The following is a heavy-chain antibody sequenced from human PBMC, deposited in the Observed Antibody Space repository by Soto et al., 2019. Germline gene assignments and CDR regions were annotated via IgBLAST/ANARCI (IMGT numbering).Heavy chain of an antibody. CDR1: CNSFTYFL. J-gene: IGHJ4*02. Sequence: AAFLTISSAPSCNSFTYFLIRVRRPMPGKGLEWMGGIDPSDSYTNYSQSFQGNVTFSADESINTAYMQWSSLRASDSAMYYCARSAGNAGRCSEYWGQGTLVTVSS. V-gene: IGHV5-10-1*01. CDR2: IDPSDSYT. D-gene: IGHD3-10*02. CDR3: ARSAGNAGRCSEY.